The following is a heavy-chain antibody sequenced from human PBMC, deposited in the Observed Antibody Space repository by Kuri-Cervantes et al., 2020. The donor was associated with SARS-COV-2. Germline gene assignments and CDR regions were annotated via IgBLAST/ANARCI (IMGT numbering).Heavy chain of an antibody. J-gene: IGHJ3*02. V-gene: IGHV1-3*01. CDR2: INAGNGNT. Sequence: ASVKVSCKASGYTFTSYAMHWVRQAPGQRLEWMGWINAGNGNTKYSQKFQGWVTMTRDTSISTAYMELSRLRSDDTAVYYCARARLGGAFDIWGQGTMVTVSS. CDR3: ARARLGGAFDI. D-gene: IGHD7-27*01. CDR1: GYTFTSYA.